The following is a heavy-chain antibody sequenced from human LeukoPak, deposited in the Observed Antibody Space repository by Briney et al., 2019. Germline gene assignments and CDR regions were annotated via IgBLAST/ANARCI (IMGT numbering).Heavy chain of an antibody. CDR3: AKEGTWLIVATIGHFDY. J-gene: IGHJ4*02. Sequence: PGGSLRLSCAASGFTFSSYAMSWVRQAPGKGLEWVSAISGSGGSTYYADSVKGRFTISRDNSKNTLYLQMNSLRAEDTAVYYCAKEGTWLIVATIGHFDYWGQGTLVTVSS. V-gene: IGHV3-23*01. CDR2: ISGSGGST. CDR1: GFTFSSYA. D-gene: IGHD5-12*01.